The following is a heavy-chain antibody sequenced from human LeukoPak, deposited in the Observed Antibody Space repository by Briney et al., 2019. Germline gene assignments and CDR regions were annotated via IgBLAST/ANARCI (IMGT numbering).Heavy chain of an antibody. CDR3: ARQTVRGVMFY. J-gene: IGHJ4*02. CDR2: IYYSGST. CDR1: GGSISSYY. V-gene: IGHV4-59*08. Sequence: SETLSLTCTVSGGSISSYYWSWIRQPPGKGLEWIGYIYYSGSTNYNPSLESRVTISVDTSKNQFSLKLSSVTAADTAVYYCARQTVRGVMFYWGQGTLVTVSS. D-gene: IGHD3-10*01.